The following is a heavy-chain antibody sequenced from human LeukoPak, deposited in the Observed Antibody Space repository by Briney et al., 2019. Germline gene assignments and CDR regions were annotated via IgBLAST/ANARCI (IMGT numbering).Heavy chain of an antibody. Sequence: SVEVCCKAAGYTFTSDGICWLLHAPGQGLKWMGWISVYNGNTNFAQKFQGRVTLTTDTSTSTAYMELRSLRSDDTAVYYRARDHEYNWNPPPIAAGYWGQGTLVTVSS. CDR3: ARDHEYNWNPPPIAAGY. V-gene: IGHV1-18*01. CDR2: ISVYNGNT. J-gene: IGHJ4*02. CDR1: GYTFTSDG. D-gene: IGHD1-20*01.